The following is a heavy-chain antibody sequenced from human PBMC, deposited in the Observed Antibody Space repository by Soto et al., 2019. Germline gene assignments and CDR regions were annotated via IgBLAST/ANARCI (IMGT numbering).Heavy chain of an antibody. J-gene: IGHJ4*02. Sequence: GASAQVSCKASGYTYTSYGISLVRQAPGQGLEWXGXIXXXNXNXXXAXXXQGRVTMTTDTSTSTAYMELRSLRSDDTAVYYCARDHRVTISPLDYWGQGTLVTVSS. V-gene: IGHV1-18*04. D-gene: IGHD3-9*01. CDR3: ARDHRVTISPLDY. CDR1: GYTYTSYG. CDR2: IXXXNXNX.